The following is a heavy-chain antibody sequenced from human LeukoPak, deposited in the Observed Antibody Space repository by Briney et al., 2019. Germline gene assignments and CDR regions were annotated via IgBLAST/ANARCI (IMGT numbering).Heavy chain of an antibody. CDR1: GFTFSDYY. D-gene: IGHD1-26*01. CDR2: IGHDGSFK. Sequence: PGGSLRLSCAASGFTFSDYYMGWIRQAPGKGLEWLAVIGHDGSFKLYPDSVKGRFTISRDNSMNTLYLQMDSLRVEDTAVYYCARDLGMGKYLDYWGQGTPVTVSS. V-gene: IGHV3-33*08. CDR3: ARDLGMGKYLDY. J-gene: IGHJ4*02.